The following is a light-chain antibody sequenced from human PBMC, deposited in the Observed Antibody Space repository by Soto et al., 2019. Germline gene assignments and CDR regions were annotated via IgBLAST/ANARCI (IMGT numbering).Light chain of an antibody. J-gene: IGLJ1*01. Sequence: QSVLTQPASVSGSPGQSITISCTGTSSDVGGFNYVSWYQQHPGKAPKLMIYDVTNRPSGVSYRFSGSKSGNTASLTISGLQAEDEADYYCNSYTSSSPYVFETGTKLTVL. CDR2: DVT. CDR1: SSDVGGFNY. CDR3: NSYTSSSPYV. V-gene: IGLV2-14*03.